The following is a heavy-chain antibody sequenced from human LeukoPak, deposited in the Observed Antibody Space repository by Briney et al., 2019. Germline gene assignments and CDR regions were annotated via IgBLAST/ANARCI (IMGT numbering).Heavy chain of an antibody. D-gene: IGHD3-22*01. CDR2: IIPIFGTA. J-gene: IGHJ4*02. Sequence: ASVKVSCKASGGTFSSYAISWVRQAPGQGLEWMGGIIPIFGTANYAQKFQGRVTITADESTSTAYMELSSLRSEDTAVYYCAHDSSGYQYYFDYWGQGTLVTVSS. V-gene: IGHV1-69*13. CDR3: AHDSSGYQYYFDY. CDR1: GGTFSSYA.